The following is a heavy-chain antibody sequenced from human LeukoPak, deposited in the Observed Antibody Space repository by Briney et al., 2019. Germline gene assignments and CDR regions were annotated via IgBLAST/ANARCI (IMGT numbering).Heavy chain of an antibody. J-gene: IGHJ6*02. CDR2: ISYDGSNK. D-gene: IGHD4-11*01. V-gene: IGHV3-30*18. CDR1: GFTFSSYG. CDR3: AKNAVTTVYYYYGMDV. Sequence: GGSLRLSCVASGFTFSSYGMHWVRQAPGKGLEWVAVISYDGSNKYYADSVKGRFTISRDNSKNTLYLQMNSLRAEDTAVYYCAKNAVTTVYYYYGMDVWGQGTTVTVSS.